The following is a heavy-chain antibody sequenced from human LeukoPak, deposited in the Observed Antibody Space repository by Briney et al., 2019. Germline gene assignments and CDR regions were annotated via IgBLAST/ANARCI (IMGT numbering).Heavy chain of an antibody. V-gene: IGHV3-64*01. D-gene: IGHD1-26*01. Sequence: TGGSLRLSWAASGFTFSSYAMHWVRQAPGKGLEYVSAISSNGGSTYYANSVTGRFTISRDNSKNTLYLQMGSLRAEDMAVYYCARIGGSYYFDYWGQGTLVTVSS. CDR2: ISSNGGST. CDR1: GFTFSSYA. J-gene: IGHJ4*02. CDR3: ARIGGSYYFDY.